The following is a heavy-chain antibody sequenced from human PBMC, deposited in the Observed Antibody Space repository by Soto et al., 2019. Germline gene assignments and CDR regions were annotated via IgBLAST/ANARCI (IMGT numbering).Heavy chain of an antibody. V-gene: IGHV5-10-1*01. CDR1: GYSFTSYW. CDR3: ASNKYWNYHFNMDV. J-gene: IGHJ6*02. Sequence: PGESLKISCKGSGYSFTSYWISWVRQMPGKGLEWMGRIDPSDSYTKYSPSFQGHVTISADKSISTAYLQWSSLKASDTAMYYCASNKYWNYHFNMDVGGQETTVTVSS. CDR2: IDPSDSYT. D-gene: IGHD1-1*01.